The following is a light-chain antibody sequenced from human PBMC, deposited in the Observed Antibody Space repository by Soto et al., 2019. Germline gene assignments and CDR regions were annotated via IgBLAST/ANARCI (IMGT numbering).Light chain of an antibody. CDR1: QSVVYSDGVAY. Sequence: DVLMTQSPLSLPVTVGQPASISCKSSQSVVYSDGVAYLSWFQQRPGQSPRRLIYKSSNRDSGVRDRFSGSGSRTDFTLQTDRVEAEDVGIYYCMQGIHWPPTFGRGTRVEIK. CDR2: KSS. V-gene: IGKV2-30*01. J-gene: IGKJ1*01. CDR3: MQGIHWPPT.